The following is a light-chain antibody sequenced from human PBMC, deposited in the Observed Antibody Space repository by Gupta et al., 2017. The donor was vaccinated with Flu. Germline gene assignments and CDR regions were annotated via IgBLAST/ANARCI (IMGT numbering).Light chain of an antibody. CDR1: SSDVGGYNF. Sequence: SVTISCTGTSSDVGGYNFVSWYQQHPGKAPNLMIYEVNKRPSGVPDRFSGSKSGNTASLTVSGLQPEDEADYYCSSYAGSNNLVFGGGTKLTVL. V-gene: IGLV2-8*01. CDR3: SSYAGSNNLV. CDR2: EVN. J-gene: IGLJ2*01.